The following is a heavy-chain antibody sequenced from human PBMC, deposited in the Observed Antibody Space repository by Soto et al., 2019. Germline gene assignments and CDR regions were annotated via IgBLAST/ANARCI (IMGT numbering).Heavy chain of an antibody. CDR3: AHRRGYNYGTLFGA. D-gene: IGHD5-18*01. J-gene: IGHJ5*02. CDR1: GFSLNTIGVG. Sequence: QITLKESGPTLVKPTQTLTLICTFSGFSLNTIGVGVGWIRQPPGKALEWLALVYWDDDKRYSPFLKNRLTITKDTSKKQVVLTMTNMDPVDSATYYCAHRRGYNYGTLFGAWGQGTLVTVSS. V-gene: IGHV2-5*02. CDR2: VYWDDDK.